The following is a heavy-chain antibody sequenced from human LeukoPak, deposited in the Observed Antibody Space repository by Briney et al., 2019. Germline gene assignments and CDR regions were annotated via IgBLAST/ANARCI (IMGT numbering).Heavy chain of an antibody. J-gene: IGHJ4*02. D-gene: IGHD3-22*01. CDR3: ARNTINSSGYRLYY. Sequence: ASVKVSCKASGYTFTSYDINWVRQATGQGLEWMGWMNPNSGNTGYVQKFQGRVTMTRNTSISTAYMELSSLRSEDTAVYYCARNTINSSGYRLYYWGQGTLVTVSS. CDR1: GYTFTSYD. V-gene: IGHV1-8*01. CDR2: MNPNSGNT.